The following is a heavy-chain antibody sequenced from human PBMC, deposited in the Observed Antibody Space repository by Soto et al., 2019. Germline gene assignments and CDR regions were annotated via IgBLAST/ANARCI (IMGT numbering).Heavy chain of an antibody. J-gene: IGHJ4*01. D-gene: IGHD2-21*02. Sequence: EVQLVESGGGLVQPGGSLRLSCAVSGFTFGSYWMNWVRLIPGKGLEWVAYIKPDGSATYYVDSVKGRCTISRDNANYSLYLQMNSLRVEDTSVYYCARAGYCGHGCYSYFGYGGHGTLVTVS. CDR2: IKPDGSAT. CDR3: ARAGYCGHGCYSYFGY. V-gene: IGHV3-7*01. CDR1: GFTFGSYW.